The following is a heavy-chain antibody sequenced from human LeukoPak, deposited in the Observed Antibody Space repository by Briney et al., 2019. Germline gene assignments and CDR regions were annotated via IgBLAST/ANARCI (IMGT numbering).Heavy chain of an antibody. J-gene: IGHJ5*02. CDR1: GYTFTSYY. D-gene: IGHD3-22*01. CDR2: INPSGGST. CDR3: ARGDSSGYYYRGWFDP. Sequence: GASVKVSCKASGYTFTSYYMHWVRQAPGQGLEWMGIINPSGGSTSYAQKFRGRVTMTRDTSTSTVYMELSSLRSEDTAVYYCARGDSSGYYYRGWFDPWGQGTLVTVSS. V-gene: IGHV1-46*01.